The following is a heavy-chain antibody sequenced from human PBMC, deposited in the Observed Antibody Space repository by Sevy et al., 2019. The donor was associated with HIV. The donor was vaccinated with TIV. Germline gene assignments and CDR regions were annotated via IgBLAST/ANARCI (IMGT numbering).Heavy chain of an antibody. CDR1: GYTFSNYW. CDR3: AGYPIVVVPAAEYYFDY. J-gene: IGHJ4*02. V-gene: IGHV5-51*01. CDR2: IYPGDSVT. Sequence: GESLKISCKGSGYTFSNYWIGWVRQMPGKGLEWMGVIYPGDSVTRYSPSFQGQVTMSAVKSTSTAYLQWSSLKTSDTAIYYCAGYPIVVVPAAEYYFDYWGQGTLVTVSS. D-gene: IGHD2-2*01.